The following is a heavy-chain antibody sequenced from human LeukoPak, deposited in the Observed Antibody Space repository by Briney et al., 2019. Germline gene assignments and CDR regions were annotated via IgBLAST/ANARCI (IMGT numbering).Heavy chain of an antibody. D-gene: IGHD3-3*01. CDR1: GLTFSSHE. CDR3: ASSFLILDY. CDR2: ISSSGTTI. V-gene: IGHV3-48*03. Sequence: PGGSLRLSCAASGLTFSSHEINWVRQAPGKGLEWVSYISSSGTTIYYADSVKGRFTISRDNAKNSVYLQMNSLRAEDTAVYYCASSFLILDYWGQEPWSSSPQ. J-gene: IGHJ4*01.